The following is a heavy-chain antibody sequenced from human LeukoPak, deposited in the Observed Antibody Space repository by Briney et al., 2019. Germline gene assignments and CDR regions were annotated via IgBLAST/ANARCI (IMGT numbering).Heavy chain of an antibody. CDR1: GFTFSSYA. J-gene: IGHJ4*02. V-gene: IGHV3-23*01. Sequence: PGGSLRLSCAASGFTFSSYAMSWVRQAPGKGLEWVSAISGSGGNTYYADSLKGRFTISRDSSKSTLFLQMNSLRVDDTAIYYCARGRQWLRPYYFAYWGQGTLVTVSS. CDR2: ISGSGGNT. D-gene: IGHD6-19*01. CDR3: ARGRQWLRPYYFAY.